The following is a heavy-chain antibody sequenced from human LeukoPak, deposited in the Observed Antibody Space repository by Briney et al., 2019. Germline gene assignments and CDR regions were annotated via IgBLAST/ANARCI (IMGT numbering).Heavy chain of an antibody. CDR1: GYTFTSYA. J-gene: IGHJ4*02. V-gene: IGHV7-4-1*02. D-gene: IGHD6-13*01. Sequence: ASVKVSCKAPGYTFTSYAMNWVRQAPGQGLEWMGWINTNTGNPTYAQGFTGRFVFSLDTSVSTAYLQISSLKAEDTAVYYCARGLYSSSWYGPDYWGQGTLVTVSS. CDR3: ARGLYSSSWYGPDY. CDR2: INTNTGNP.